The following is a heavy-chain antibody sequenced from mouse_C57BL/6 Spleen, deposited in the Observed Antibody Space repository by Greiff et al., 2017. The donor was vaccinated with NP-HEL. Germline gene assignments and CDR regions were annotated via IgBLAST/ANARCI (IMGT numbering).Heavy chain of an antibody. J-gene: IGHJ4*01. D-gene: IGHD1-1*01. Sequence: VQLQQSGPELVKPGASVKISCKASGYAFSSYWMNWVKQRPGKGLEWIGRIYPGDGDTNYNGKFKGKATLTADKSSSTAYMQLSSLTSEDSAVYFGESDYCSSYEMDAMDYWGQGTSVTVSS. CDR3: ESDYCSSYEMDAMDY. CDR1: GYAFSSYW. CDR2: IYPGDGDT. V-gene: IGHV1-82*01.